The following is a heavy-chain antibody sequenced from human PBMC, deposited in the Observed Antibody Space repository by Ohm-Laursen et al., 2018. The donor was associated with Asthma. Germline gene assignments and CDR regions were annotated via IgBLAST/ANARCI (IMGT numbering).Heavy chain of an antibody. CDR2: ISYDGSNK. D-gene: IGHD3-22*01. J-gene: IGHJ4*02. CDR1: GFTFSSYG. V-gene: IGHV3-30*18. CDR3: AKAYYDSSGYPSWGLDY. Sequence: SLRLSCAASGFTFSSYGMHWVRQAPGKWLEWVAVISYDGSNKYYADSVKGRFTISRDNSKNTLYLQMNSLRAEDTAVYYCAKAYYDSSGYPSWGLDYWGQGTLVTVSS.